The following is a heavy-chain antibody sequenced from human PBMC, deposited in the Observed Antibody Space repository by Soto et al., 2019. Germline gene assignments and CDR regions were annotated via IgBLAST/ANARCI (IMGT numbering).Heavy chain of an antibody. J-gene: IGHJ4*02. CDR1: GFALSRYW. D-gene: IGHD1-1*01. V-gene: IGHV3-7*03. CDR2: INQDGSIQ. CDR3: ARLTEKDTTFVY. Sequence: GGSLRLSCEASGFALSRYWMSLVRQAPGKGLQWVANINQDGSIQHYVDSVRGRFTVSRDNAKNSLFLQMNSLSAEDKAVYYCARLTEKDTTFVYWGQGTPVTVSS.